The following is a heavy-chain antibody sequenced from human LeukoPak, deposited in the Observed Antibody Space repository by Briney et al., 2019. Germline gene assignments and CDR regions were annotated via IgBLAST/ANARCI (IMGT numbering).Heavy chain of an antibody. CDR2: ISAYNGNT. Sequence: ASVKVSCKASGYAFTSYGISWVRQAPGQGLEWIGWISAYNGNTNYAQKLQGRVTMTTDTSTSTAYMELRSLRSDDTAVYYCARPGGLGYGDYPGGAFDIWGQGTMVTVSS. D-gene: IGHD4-17*01. CDR3: ARPGGLGYGDYPGGAFDI. J-gene: IGHJ3*02. CDR1: GYAFTSYG. V-gene: IGHV1-18*01.